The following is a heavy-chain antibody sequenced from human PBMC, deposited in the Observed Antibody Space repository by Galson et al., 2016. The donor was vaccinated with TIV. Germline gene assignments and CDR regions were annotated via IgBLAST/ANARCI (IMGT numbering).Heavy chain of an antibody. Sequence: SVKVSCKASGGTFHRYTISWVRQAPGQGLEWMGRIVPILGMTNYAEKFQGRVTITADRSTSTAYMELSSLRSEDTAVYYSRVVITSGDSYGLDVWGQGTTVTVSS. CDR2: IVPILGMT. D-gene: IGHD3-22*01. CDR1: GGTFHRYT. J-gene: IGHJ6*02. CDR3: RVVITSGDSYGLDV. V-gene: IGHV1-69*02.